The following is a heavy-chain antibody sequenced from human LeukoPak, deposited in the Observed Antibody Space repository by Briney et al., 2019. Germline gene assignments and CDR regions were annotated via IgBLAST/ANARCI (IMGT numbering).Heavy chain of an antibody. CDR3: ARAFDY. J-gene: IGHJ4*02. CDR1: AFTFSDNY. V-gene: IGHV3-11*04. CDR2: ISPSGTDI. Sequence: GGSLRLSCAVSAFTFSDNYMTWIRQAPGKGLESVSYISPSGTDISYADSVKGRFTISRDNARNSLYLQMNSLRAEDTAFYYCARAFDYWGQGTLVTVSS.